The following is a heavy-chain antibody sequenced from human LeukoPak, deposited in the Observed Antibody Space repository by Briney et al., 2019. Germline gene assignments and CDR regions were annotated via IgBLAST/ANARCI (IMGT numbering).Heavy chain of an antibody. D-gene: IGHD3-22*01. CDR2: IDIADTQ. CDR1: GFTFRHYE. V-gene: IGHV3-48*03. Sequence: GGSLRLSCAASGFTFRHYEMNWVRQAPGKGLEWISYIDIADTQYCADSVTGRFTISRDNDKSLLYLQMNSLGPEDTAIYYCARDSSSGWPNTFDSWGQGTLATVSS. J-gene: IGHJ4*02. CDR3: ARDSSSGWPNTFDS.